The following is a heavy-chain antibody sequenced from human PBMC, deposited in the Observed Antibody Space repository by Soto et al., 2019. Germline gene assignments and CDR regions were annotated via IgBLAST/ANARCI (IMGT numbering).Heavy chain of an antibody. CDR3: AKHSEYQLLSWFDP. V-gene: IGHV3-23*01. CDR1: GFSFSTYA. D-gene: IGHD2-2*01. Sequence: EVLLLESGGGLVQPGGSLRLSCAASGFSFSTYAMSWVRQAPGKGLEWVSGISAGGGNTYYADSVRGRFTISRDNSKNTLDLQMSSLRAEDTALYYCAKHSEYQLLSWFDPWGQGTLVTVSS. J-gene: IGHJ5*02. CDR2: ISAGGGNT.